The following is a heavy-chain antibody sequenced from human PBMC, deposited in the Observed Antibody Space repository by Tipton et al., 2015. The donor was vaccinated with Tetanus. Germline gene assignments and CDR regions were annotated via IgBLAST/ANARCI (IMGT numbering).Heavy chain of an antibody. CDR1: GGTFSNYA. CDR3: ASGSAIRHGLDV. D-gene: IGHD2-21*01. V-gene: IGHV1-8*02. J-gene: IGHJ6*02. CDR2: MNPSTGKT. Sequence: QSGAEVKKPGSSVKVSCKASGGTFSNYAINWVRQATGQGLEWMGWMNPSTGKTAYAQNFQGRVTMTTNTSITTAYMELSRLKSEDTAVYFCASGSAIRHGLDVWGHGTTVTVSS.